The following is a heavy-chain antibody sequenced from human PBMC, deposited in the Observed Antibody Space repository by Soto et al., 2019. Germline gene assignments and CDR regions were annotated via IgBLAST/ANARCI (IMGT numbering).Heavy chain of an antibody. CDR3: AKPGVAVAGTDY. J-gene: IGHJ4*02. CDR2: ISGSGGNT. Sequence: VGSLRLSCAASGFTFTSYAMSWVRQAPGKGLEWVSGISGSGGNTHYADSVKGRFTVSRDNSRNTLYMQMNSLRVGDTAVYYCAKPGVAVAGTDYWGQGTLVTVSS. CDR1: GFTFTSYA. V-gene: IGHV3-23*01. D-gene: IGHD6-19*01.